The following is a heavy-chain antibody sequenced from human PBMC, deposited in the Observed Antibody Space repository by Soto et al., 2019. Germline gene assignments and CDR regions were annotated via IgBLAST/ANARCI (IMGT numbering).Heavy chain of an antibody. Sequence: GGSLRLSCAASGFTFSSYAMSWVRQAPGKGLEWVSAISGSGGSTYYADSVRGRFTISRDNSKNTLYLQMNSLRAEDTAVYYCAKLNIVVVTAIDYFDYWGQGNLVTVSS. V-gene: IGHV3-23*01. CDR1: GFTFSSYA. CDR2: ISGSGGST. D-gene: IGHD2-21*02. CDR3: AKLNIVVVTAIDYFDY. J-gene: IGHJ4*02.